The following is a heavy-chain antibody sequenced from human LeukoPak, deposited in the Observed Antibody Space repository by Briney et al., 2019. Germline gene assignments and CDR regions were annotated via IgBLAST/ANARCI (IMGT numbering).Heavy chain of an antibody. CDR3: VLGGSSGWNYFDY. J-gene: IGHJ4*02. Sequence: GGSLRLSCAASGFTFRSYGMHWVRQAPGKGLEWVAVIVYDGSYKYYADSVKGRFTISRDNSKNTLYLQMNSLRAEDTAVYYRVLGGSSGWNYFDYWGQGTLVTVSS. CDR1: GFTFRSYG. V-gene: IGHV3-30*03. CDR2: IVYDGSYK. D-gene: IGHD6-19*01.